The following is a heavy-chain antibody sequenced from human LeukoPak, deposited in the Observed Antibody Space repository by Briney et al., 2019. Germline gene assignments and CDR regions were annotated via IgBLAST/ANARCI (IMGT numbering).Heavy chain of an antibody. D-gene: IGHD5-18*01. J-gene: IGHJ4*02. CDR1: GGSFSGDY. V-gene: IGHV4-34*01. CDR3: ARVPSVPYSYGRAVFDY. Sequence: SETLSLTCAVYGGSFSGDYWSWIRQPPGKGLEWIGEINHSGSTNYSPSLKSRGTISVDTSKNQFSLKLSSVTAADTAVYICARVPSVPYSYGRAVFDYWGQGTLVTVSS. CDR2: INHSGST.